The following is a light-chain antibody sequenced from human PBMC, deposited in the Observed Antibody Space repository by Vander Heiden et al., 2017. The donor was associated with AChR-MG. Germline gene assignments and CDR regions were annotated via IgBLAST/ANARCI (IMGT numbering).Light chain of an antibody. CDR2: GAS. CDR3: QQYGSSPRT. J-gene: IGKJ1*01. V-gene: IGKV3-20*01. CDR1: QSVSSSY. Sequence: PRPLFFAAGGRATLSCRASQSVSSSYLAWYQQKPGQAPRLLIYGASSRATGIPDRFSGSGSGTDFTLTISRLEPEDFAVYYCQQYGSSPRTFGQGTKVEIK.